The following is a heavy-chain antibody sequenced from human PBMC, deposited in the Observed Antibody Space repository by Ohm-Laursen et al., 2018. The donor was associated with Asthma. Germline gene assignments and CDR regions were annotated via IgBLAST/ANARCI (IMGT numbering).Heavy chain of an antibody. Sequence: GSSVKVSCKASGYTFTRFAMHWVRQAPGQRPEWMGWINAGNGNTKYSQKFQGRVTFTSDTSARTASMELSSLRSEDTAVYYCARDHEYEEGSSSLPHYWGQGTLVTVSS. J-gene: IGHJ4*02. V-gene: IGHV1-3*01. CDR1: GYTFTRFA. CDR2: INAGNGNT. CDR3: ARDHEYEEGSSSLPHY. D-gene: IGHD6-6*01.